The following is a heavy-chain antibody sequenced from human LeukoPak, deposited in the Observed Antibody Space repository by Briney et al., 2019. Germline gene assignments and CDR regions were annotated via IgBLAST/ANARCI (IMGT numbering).Heavy chain of an antibody. V-gene: IGHV3-30*02. J-gene: IGHJ4*02. CDR3: ARQIGVSIDY. Sequence: GGSLRLPCAASRFTFSSFDMHWVRQAPGKGLEWVTFIRFDGSNKYYADSVKGRFTISRDNSKNTLYLQMSSLRPEDTAVYYCARQIGVSIDYWGQGTLVTVSS. CDR2: IRFDGSNK. CDR1: RFTFSSFD. D-gene: IGHD5/OR15-5a*01.